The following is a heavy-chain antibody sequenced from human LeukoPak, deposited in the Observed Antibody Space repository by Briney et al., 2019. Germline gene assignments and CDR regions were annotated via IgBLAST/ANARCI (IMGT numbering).Heavy chain of an antibody. D-gene: IGHD4-17*01. Sequence: TGGSLRLSCAASGFTFNNYAMSWVRQAPGKGLEWVSAISGSAGSTYYADSVKGRFTISRDNSKNTLYLQMNSLRVEDTAVYYCAKDLSTVTTGGYWGQGTLVTVSS. CDR3: AKDLSTVTTGGY. J-gene: IGHJ4*02. V-gene: IGHV3-23*01. CDR2: ISGSAGST. CDR1: GFTFNNYA.